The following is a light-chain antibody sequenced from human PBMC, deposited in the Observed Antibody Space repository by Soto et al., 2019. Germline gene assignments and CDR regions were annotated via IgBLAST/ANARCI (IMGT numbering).Light chain of an antibody. CDR2: GAS. Sequence: EIVXIPSPVDRYWSPWGRATPSCRSSQTLRMTYIAWYQQKPGQAPRVLIYGASKRATGIPETLSASGSGTDFSITISTPEPEDFAVYYCHQHDNAPQTYGQGTK. CDR3: HQHDNAPQT. V-gene: IGKV3-20*01. J-gene: IGKJ2*01. CDR1: QTLRMTY.